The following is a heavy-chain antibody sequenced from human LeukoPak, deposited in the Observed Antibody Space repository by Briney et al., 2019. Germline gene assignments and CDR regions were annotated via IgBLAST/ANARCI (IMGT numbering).Heavy chain of an antibody. CDR1: GFTFSNYA. CDR2: ISYDGSNK. CDR3: ARRMGATPVGNAFDI. D-gene: IGHD1-26*01. V-gene: IGHV3-30-3*01. Sequence: GGSLRLSRAASGFTFSNYAMHWVRQAPGKGLEWMAIISYDGSNKDCADSVKGRFTISRDNSKNTLYLQVNGLRTVDTAVCYCARRMGATPVGNAFDIWGQGTMVTVSS. J-gene: IGHJ3*02.